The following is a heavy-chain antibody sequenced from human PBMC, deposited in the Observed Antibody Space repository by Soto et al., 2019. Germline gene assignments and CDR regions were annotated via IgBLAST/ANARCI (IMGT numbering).Heavy chain of an antibody. Sequence: QVQLQESGPGLVKPSETLSLTCTVSGGSVSSGSYYWSWIRQPPGKGLEWIGYIYYSGSTNYNPSLKSRVTISVDTSKNQFSLKLSSVTAADTAVYYCARGGWFGELWHYGMDVWGQGTTVTVS. J-gene: IGHJ6*02. CDR2: IYYSGST. D-gene: IGHD3-10*01. CDR3: ARGGWFGELWHYGMDV. V-gene: IGHV4-61*01. CDR1: GGSVSSGSYY.